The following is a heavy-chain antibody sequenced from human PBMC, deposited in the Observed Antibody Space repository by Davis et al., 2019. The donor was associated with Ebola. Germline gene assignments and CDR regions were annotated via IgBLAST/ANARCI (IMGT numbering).Heavy chain of an antibody. CDR1: GGTFSGYY. CDR3: ARIQLWFSKAFDY. V-gene: IGHV4-34*01. J-gene: IGHJ4*02. CDR2: INHSGST. Sequence: PSETLSLTCAVYGGTFSGYYWSWIRQPPGKGLEWIGEINHSGSTNYNPSLKSRVTISVDTSKNQFSLKLSSVTAADTAVYYCARIQLWFSKAFDYWGQGTLVTVSS. D-gene: IGHD5-18*01.